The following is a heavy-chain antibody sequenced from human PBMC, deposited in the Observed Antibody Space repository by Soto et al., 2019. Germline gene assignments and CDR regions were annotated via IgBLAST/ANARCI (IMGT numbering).Heavy chain of an antibody. CDR1: GFTFSAYG. CDR3: ARDETGPMTTVTSCPDY. CDR2: IWYNGRNQ. Sequence: QVQLVESGGGVVQPGRSLRLSCVASGFTFSAYGMHWVRKAPGKGLEWVAVIWYNGRNQHYADSVMGRFTISRDNSQNTLFLQMNSLRAEDTAVYYCARDETGPMTTVTSCPDYWGQGTLVTVSS. D-gene: IGHD4-17*01. V-gene: IGHV3-33*01. J-gene: IGHJ4*02.